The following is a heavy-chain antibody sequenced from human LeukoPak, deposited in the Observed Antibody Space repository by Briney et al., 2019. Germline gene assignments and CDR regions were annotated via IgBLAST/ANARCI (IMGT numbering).Heavy chain of an antibody. CDR3: ARGFRADYYDSSGYYGY. Sequence: SETLSLTCTVSSGSISSTSYYGSWIRQPAGKGLEWIGRIYTSGSTNYNPSLKSRVTISVDTSKNQFSLKLSSVTAADTAVYYCARGFRADYYDSSGYYGYWGQGTLVTVSS. J-gene: IGHJ4*02. CDR1: SGSISSTSYY. D-gene: IGHD3-22*01. V-gene: IGHV4-61*02. CDR2: IYTSGST.